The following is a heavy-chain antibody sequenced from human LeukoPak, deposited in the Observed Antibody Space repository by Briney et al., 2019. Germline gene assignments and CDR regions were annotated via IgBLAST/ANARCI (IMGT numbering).Heavy chain of an antibody. V-gene: IGHV4-59*08. CDR1: GGSISSYY. J-gene: IGHJ5*02. CDR2: IYYSGST. Sequence: PSETLSLTCTVSGGSISSYYWSWIRQPPGKGLEWIGYIYYSGSTNYNPSLKSRVTISVDTSKNQFSLKLSSVTAVDTAVYYCARQDYGSGDEGYNWFDPWGQGTLVTVSS. CDR3: ARQDYGSGDEGYNWFDP. D-gene: IGHD3-10*01.